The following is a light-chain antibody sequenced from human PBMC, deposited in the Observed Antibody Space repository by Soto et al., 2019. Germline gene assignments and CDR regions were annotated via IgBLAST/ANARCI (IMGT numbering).Light chain of an antibody. Sequence: EIVLTQSPGTLSLSPGERATLSCRASQSVSSNLAWYQQKPGQAPRLLIYGASTRATGIPARFSGSGSGTEFTLTISSLQPDDFATYYCQQYNSYSQTFGQGTKVDI. CDR2: GAS. J-gene: IGKJ1*01. CDR3: QQYNSYSQT. V-gene: IGKV3-15*01. CDR1: QSVSSN.